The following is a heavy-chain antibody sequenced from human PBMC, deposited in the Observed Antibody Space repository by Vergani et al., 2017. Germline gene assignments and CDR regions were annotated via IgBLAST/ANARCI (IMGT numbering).Heavy chain of an antibody. D-gene: IGHD2-15*01. CDR3: ATSLGLLTFFNY. V-gene: IGHV1-69*02. J-gene: IGHJ4*02. CDR2: IIPILGIA. Sequence: QVQLVQSGAEVKKPGSSVKVSCKASGGTFSSYTISWVRQAPGQGLEWMGRIIPILGIAKYAQKFQGRVTMTEYTSTDTAYMGLSSLRSEDTAVYYFATSLGLLTFFNYWGQGTLVTVSS. CDR1: GGTFSSYT.